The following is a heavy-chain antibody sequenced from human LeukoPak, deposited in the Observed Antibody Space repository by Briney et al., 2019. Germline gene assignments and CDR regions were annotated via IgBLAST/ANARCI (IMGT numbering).Heavy chain of an antibody. V-gene: IGHV3-33*01. CDR2: IWYDGSNK. CDR1: GFTFSSYG. CDR3: ARDQNGIAVY. Sequence: PGGSLRLSCAASGFTFSSYGMHWVRQAPGKGLEWVAVIWYDGSNKYYADSVKGRFTISRDNAKTSLYLQMNSLRAEDTAVYYCARDQNGIAVYWGQGTLVTVSS. J-gene: IGHJ4*02. D-gene: IGHD6-19*01.